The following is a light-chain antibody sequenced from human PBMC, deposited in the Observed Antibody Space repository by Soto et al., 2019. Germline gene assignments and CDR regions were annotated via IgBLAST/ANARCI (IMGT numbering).Light chain of an antibody. V-gene: IGLV1-44*01. CDR2: TNY. J-gene: IGLJ3*02. CDR3: ATWDNGRKGWV. Sequence: QLVLTQPPSASGTPGQRVTISCSGSRSNIGSNSVNWYQHHPRTAPKLLIYTNYQRPSGVPDRFSGAKSGTSASVAISGLQSEDEADYYCATWDNGRKGWVFGGGTKLTVL. CDR1: RSNIGSNS.